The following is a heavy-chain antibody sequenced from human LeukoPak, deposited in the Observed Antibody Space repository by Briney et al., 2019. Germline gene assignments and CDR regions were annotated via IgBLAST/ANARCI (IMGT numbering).Heavy chain of an antibody. Sequence: PGGSLRLSCAASGLTFDDYGMSWVRQAPGKGLEWVSGINWNGGSTGYADSVKGRFTISRDNAKNSLYLQMNSLRAEDTALYYCARATTVTTKIRFQYYYYYYMDVWGKGTTVTVSS. V-gene: IGHV3-20*04. CDR3: ARATTVTTKIRFQYYYYYYMDV. J-gene: IGHJ6*03. CDR2: INWNGGST. D-gene: IGHD4-17*01. CDR1: GLTFDDYG.